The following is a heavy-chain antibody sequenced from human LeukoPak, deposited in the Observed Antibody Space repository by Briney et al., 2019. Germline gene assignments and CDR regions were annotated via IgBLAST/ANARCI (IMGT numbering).Heavy chain of an antibody. Sequence: GGSLRLSCAASGFTFSSYWMSWVRQAPGKGLEWVANIKQDGSEKYYVDSVKGRFTISRDNAKNSLYLQMNSLRAEDTAVYYCARAHPGYCSSTSCYAFDYWGQGTLVTVSS. CDR2: IKQDGSEK. V-gene: IGHV3-7*01. CDR1: GFTFSSYW. D-gene: IGHD2-2*01. CDR3: ARAHPGYCSSTSCYAFDY. J-gene: IGHJ4*02.